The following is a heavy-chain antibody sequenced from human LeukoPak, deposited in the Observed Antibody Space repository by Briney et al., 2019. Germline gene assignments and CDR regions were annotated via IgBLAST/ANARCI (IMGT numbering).Heavy chain of an antibody. J-gene: IGHJ4*02. Sequence: GTSLRLSCAASGFTFSSHGMYWVRQAPDKGLEWVAVIWFDGSKEYYTDSVKGRFTISRDNSKNTLWLQMNSLRAEDTAVYYCTRFAGVGSYQHLDYWGQGTLVTVSS. CDR2: IWFDGSKE. CDR1: GFTFSSHG. V-gene: IGHV3-33*07. D-gene: IGHD1-26*01. CDR3: TRFAGVGSYQHLDY.